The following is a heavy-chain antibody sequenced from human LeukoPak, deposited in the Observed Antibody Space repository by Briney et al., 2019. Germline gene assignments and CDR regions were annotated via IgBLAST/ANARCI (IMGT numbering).Heavy chain of an antibody. J-gene: IGHJ4*02. CDR1: GGTFISYA. V-gene: IGHV1-69*13. Sequence: SVKVSCKASGGTFISYAISWVRQAPGQGLEWMGGIIPIFGTANYAQKFQGRVTITADESTSTAYMELSSLRSEDTAVYYCARGREKQQLHFDYWGQGTLVTVSS. D-gene: IGHD6-13*01. CDR2: IIPIFGTA. CDR3: ARGREKQQLHFDY.